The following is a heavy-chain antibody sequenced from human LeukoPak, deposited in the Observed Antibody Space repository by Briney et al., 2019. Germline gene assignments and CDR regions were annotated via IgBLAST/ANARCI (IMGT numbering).Heavy chain of an antibody. J-gene: IGHJ4*02. D-gene: IGHD6-19*01. CDR1: GGSFSGYY. Sequence: SETLSLTCAVYGGSFSGYYWSWIRQPPGKGLEWIGEINHSGSTNYNPSLTSRVTISVDTSKNQFSLKLSSVTAADTAVYYCARDYGRIAVAGSPIDYWGQGTLVTVSS. V-gene: IGHV4-34*01. CDR3: ARDYGRIAVAGSPIDY. CDR2: INHSGST.